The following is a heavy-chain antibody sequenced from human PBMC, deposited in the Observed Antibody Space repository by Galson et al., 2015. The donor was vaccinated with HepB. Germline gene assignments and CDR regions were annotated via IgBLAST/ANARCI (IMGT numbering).Heavy chain of an antibody. V-gene: IGHV3-48*04. D-gene: IGHD5-12*01. CDR2: ISAAGRII. J-gene: IGHJ6*02. CDR3: ARREATAYDYSMDV. CDR1: GFSFRRHS. Sequence: SLRLSCAGSGFSFRRHSLNWVRQAPGKGLEWLAYISAAGRIIFYADSVKGRFTISRDNAKSSLYLQMNSLRAEHTAVYYCARREATAYDYSMDVWGQGTTVTVAS.